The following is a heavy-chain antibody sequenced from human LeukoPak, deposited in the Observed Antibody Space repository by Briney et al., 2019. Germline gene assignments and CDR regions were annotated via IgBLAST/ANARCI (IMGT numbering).Heavy chain of an antibody. CDR1: GFTFDDYA. Sequence: PGGSLRLSCAASGFTFDDYAMHWVRQAPGKGLEWVSLISWDGGSTYYADSVKGRFTISRDNSKNSLYLQMNSLRAEDTALYYCAKDPVPYYYYYYMDVWGKGTTVTVSS. CDR2: ISWDGGST. V-gene: IGHV3-43D*03. CDR3: AKDPVPYYYYYYMDV. D-gene: IGHD6-6*01. J-gene: IGHJ6*03.